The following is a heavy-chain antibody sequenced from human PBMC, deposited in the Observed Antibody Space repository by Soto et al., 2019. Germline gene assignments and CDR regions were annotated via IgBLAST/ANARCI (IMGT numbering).Heavy chain of an antibody. J-gene: IGHJ6*02. CDR1: GGYISSYY. CDR3: ARGSYSGYDNYYYYGMDV. V-gene: IGHV4-59*01. Sequence: PSETLSLTCTVSGGYISSYYCSWVRQPPGKGLEWIGYIYYSGSTNYNPSLKSRVTISVDTSKNQFSPKLSSVTAADTAVYYCARGSYSGYDNYYYYGMDVWGHGTTVTVCS. D-gene: IGHD5-12*01. CDR2: IYYSGST.